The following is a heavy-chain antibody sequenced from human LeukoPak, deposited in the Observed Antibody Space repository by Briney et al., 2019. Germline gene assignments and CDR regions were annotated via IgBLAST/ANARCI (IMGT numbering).Heavy chain of an antibody. D-gene: IGHD1-7*01. CDR3: ARAEAIITGTTSDY. CDR1: GCTFTSYG. J-gene: IGHJ4*02. Sequence: EASVKVSCKASGCTFTSYGISWVRQAPGQGLEWMGWISAYNGNTNYAQKLQGRVTMTTDTSTSTAYMELRSLRSDDTAVYYCARAEAIITGTTSDYWGQGTLVTVSS. V-gene: IGHV1-18*01. CDR2: ISAYNGNT.